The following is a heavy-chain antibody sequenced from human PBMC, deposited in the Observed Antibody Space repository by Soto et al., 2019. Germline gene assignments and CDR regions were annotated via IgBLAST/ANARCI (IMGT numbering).Heavy chain of an antibody. CDR2: IYHTGTT. D-gene: IGHD3-10*01. J-gene: IGHJ4*02. V-gene: IGHV4-30-4*01. Sequence: QVQLQESGPGLVKPSQTLSLSCTVSGDSIRSDNYYWSWIRQAPGKGLEWIGYIYHTGTTYYNPSLKSRISISLDTSKNQFSLKLTSVTAADTAVFYCARASTTIRSFTMLPSRFDSWGQGTLVTVSS. CDR1: GDSIRSDNYY. CDR3: ARASTTIRSFTMLPSRFDS.